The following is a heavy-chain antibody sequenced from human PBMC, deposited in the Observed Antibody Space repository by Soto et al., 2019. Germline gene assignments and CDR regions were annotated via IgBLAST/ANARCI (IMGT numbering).Heavy chain of an antibody. Sequence: QLQLRESGPGLVKPSETLSLTCTVSGGSISGGVGGLYYWSWIRQPPGKGLEWIGYIYDSGSTYYYSSLKCRVTISVEPSKYQFSLRLSSVTAADTAVYYCAREFIPRTTGWYFDLWGRGTLVTVSS. V-gene: IGHV4-30-4*01. CDR3: AREFIPRTTGWYFDL. CDR2: IYDSGST. D-gene: IGHD4-17*01. J-gene: IGHJ2*01. CDR1: GGSISGGVGGLYY.